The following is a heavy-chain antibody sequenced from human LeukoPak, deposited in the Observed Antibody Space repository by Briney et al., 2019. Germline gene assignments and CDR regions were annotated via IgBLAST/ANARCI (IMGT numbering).Heavy chain of an antibody. D-gene: IGHD6-19*01. CDR2: INTNTGNP. CDR3: ARDQNSSGWSGGGEAFDI. Sequence: ASVKVSCKASGYTFTSYAMTWVRQAPGQGLEWMGWINTNTGNPTYAQGFTGRFVFSLDTSVSTAYLQISSLKAEDTAVYYCARDQNSSGWSGGGEAFDIWGQGTMVTVSS. CDR1: GYTFTSYA. V-gene: IGHV7-4-1*02. J-gene: IGHJ3*02.